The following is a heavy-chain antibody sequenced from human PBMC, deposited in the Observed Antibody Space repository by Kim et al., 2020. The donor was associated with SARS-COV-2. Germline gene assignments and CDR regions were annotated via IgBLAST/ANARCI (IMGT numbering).Heavy chain of an antibody. D-gene: IGHD1-26*01. CDR3: ARSPVGVASSDI. CDR1: GFTFSDHH. V-gene: IGHV3-72*01. CDR2: IRNRARSHTT. Sequence: GGSLRLSCAASGFTFSDHHMDWVRQAPGKGLEWVARIRNRARSHTTEYAASVKGRFTISRDDSENSLYLQMSSLKTDDTAVYYCARSPVGVASSDIWGQG. J-gene: IGHJ3*02.